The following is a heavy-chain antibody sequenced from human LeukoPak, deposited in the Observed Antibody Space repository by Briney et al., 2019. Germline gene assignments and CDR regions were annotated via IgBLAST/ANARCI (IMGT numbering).Heavy chain of an antibody. CDR2: IIPIFGTA. V-gene: IGHV1-69*05. J-gene: IGHJ4*02. CDR3: ARDASVMVRGLIPFDY. Sequence: GASVKVSCKASGGTFSSYAISWVRQAPGQGLEWMGGIIPIFGTANYAQKFQGRVTMTTDTSTSTAYMELRSLGSDDTAVYYCARDASVMVRGLIPFDYWGQGTLVTVSS. D-gene: IGHD3-10*01. CDR1: GGTFSSYA.